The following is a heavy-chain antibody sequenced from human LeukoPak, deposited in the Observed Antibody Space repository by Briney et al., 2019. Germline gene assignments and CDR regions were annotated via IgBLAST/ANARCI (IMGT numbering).Heavy chain of an antibody. V-gene: IGHV3-64*01. CDR1: GFTFSSYA. Sequence: GGSLRLSCAASGFTFSSYAMHWVRQAPGKGLEYVSAISSNGGSTYYANSVKGRFTISRDNSKNSLSLQMNSLRAEDTALYYCAKDGKNYFDYWGQGTLVTVSS. D-gene: IGHD1-26*01. CDR3: AKDGKNYFDY. J-gene: IGHJ4*02. CDR2: ISSNGGST.